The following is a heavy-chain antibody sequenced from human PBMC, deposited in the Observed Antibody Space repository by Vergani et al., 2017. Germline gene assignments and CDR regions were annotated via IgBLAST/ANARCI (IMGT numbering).Heavy chain of an antibody. D-gene: IGHD6-19*01. J-gene: IGHJ4*02. V-gene: IGHV3-21*01. CDR1: GFNFSRYS. CDR3: ARDKTRKQWLVPHDD. CDR2: ISSSSSYI. Sequence: VQLVESGGGLVKPGGSLRLPCAASGFNFSRYSMNWVRQAPGKGPEWVSSISSSSSYIYYADSVKGRFTISRDNAKNSLTLQMNSLKAKDTAVYYCARDKTRKQWLVPHDDWGQGTLVTVSS.